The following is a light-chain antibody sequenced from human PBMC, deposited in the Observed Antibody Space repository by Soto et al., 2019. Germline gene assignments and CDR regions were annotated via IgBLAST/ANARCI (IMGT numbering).Light chain of an antibody. CDR3: QQYNSYWKM. CDR2: DVS. V-gene: IGKV1-5*02. CDR1: QTIHNR. Sequence: IQMTQSPSTLSASVGDRVTILCRASQTIHNRLAWYQQKPGKAPKLLMYDVSTLESGVPSRFSGSGSGTEFTLTISSLQPDDFATYYCQQYNSYWKMFGQGTKVDIK. J-gene: IGKJ1*01.